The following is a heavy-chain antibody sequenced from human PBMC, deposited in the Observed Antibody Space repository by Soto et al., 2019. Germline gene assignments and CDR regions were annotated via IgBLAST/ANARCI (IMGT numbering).Heavy chain of an antibody. CDR3: AIRTPALIIFPNNWFDP. V-gene: IGHV2-5*02. J-gene: IGHJ5*02. CDR2: IYWDGET. Sequence: SGPTLVKPAQNVTLACSFAGFSLRTSEVAVGWIRHPPGKALEWLALIYWDGETRYSPSLKSRLTITKDTPNNQVVLTMTNMGPVDTATYFCAIRTPALIIFPNNWFDPWRQGTLVTVSS. CDR1: GFSLRTSEVA. D-gene: IGHD3-16*01.